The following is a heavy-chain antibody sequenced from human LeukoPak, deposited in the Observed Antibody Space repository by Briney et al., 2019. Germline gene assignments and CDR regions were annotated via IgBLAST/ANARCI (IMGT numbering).Heavy chain of an antibody. V-gene: IGHV6-1*01. D-gene: IGHD6-19*01. J-gene: IGHJ3*02. CDR1: GDSVSSNSAA. Sequence: SQTLSLTCAISGDSVSSNSAAWNWIRQSPSRGLEWLGRTYYRSKWYNDYAVPVKSRITVNPDTSKNQFSLQLNSVTPEDTAVYYCARDIAVAGHDAFDIWGQGTMVTVSS. CDR3: ARDIAVAGHDAFDI. CDR2: TYYRSKWYN.